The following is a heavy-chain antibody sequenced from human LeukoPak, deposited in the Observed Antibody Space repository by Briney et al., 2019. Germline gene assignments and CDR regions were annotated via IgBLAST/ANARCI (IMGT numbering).Heavy chain of an antibody. CDR1: GGSISSSSYY. Sequence: PSETLSLTCTVSGGSISSSSYYWGWIRQPPGKGLEWIGSIYYSGSTYYNPSLKSRVTISVDTSKNQFSLKLSSVTAADTAVYYCARAKLERRVNAFDIWGQGTMVTVSS. CDR3: ARAKLERRVNAFDI. D-gene: IGHD1-1*01. CDR2: IYYSGST. V-gene: IGHV4-39*07. J-gene: IGHJ3*02.